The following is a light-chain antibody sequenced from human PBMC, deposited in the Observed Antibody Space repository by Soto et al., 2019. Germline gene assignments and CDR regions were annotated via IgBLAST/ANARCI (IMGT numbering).Light chain of an antibody. CDR3: QQRSNWQVT. V-gene: IGKV3-11*01. CDR2: DAS. J-gene: IGKJ5*01. CDR1: QSVSRY. Sequence: IVLTQSQVTLSLSPGERATLFCRDSQSVSRYLAWYTTTPGQAPRIIIYDASNRATGIPARFSGSESGNDFTLTISSLEPEELAVDYCQQRSNWQVTFGQGTRLEIK.